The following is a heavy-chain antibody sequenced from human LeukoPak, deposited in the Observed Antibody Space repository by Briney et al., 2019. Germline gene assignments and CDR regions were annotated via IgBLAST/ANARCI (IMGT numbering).Heavy chain of an antibody. Sequence: ASVKVSCKASGYTFTSYGISWVRQAPGQGLEWMGWISAYNGNTNYAQKLQGRVTMTTDTSTSTAYMELRSLRSDDTAVYYCARGGWFGELAGWFDPWGQGTLVTVSS. CDR3: ARGGWFGELAGWFDP. V-gene: IGHV1-18*01. CDR2: ISAYNGNT. J-gene: IGHJ5*02. D-gene: IGHD3-10*01. CDR1: GYTFTSYG.